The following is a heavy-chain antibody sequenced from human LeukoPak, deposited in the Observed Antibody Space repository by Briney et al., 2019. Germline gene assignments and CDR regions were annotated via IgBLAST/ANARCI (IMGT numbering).Heavy chain of an antibody. CDR1: GGSFSGYY. D-gene: IGHD5-12*01. V-gene: IGHV4-34*01. CDR3: AQYSGYDFYY. J-gene: IGHJ4*02. Sequence: SETLSLTCAVYGGSFSGYYWSWIRQPPGKGLEWIGEINHSGSTNYNPSLKSRVTISVDTSKNQFSLKLSSVTAADTAVYYCAQYSGYDFYYWGQGTLVTVSS. CDR2: INHSGST.